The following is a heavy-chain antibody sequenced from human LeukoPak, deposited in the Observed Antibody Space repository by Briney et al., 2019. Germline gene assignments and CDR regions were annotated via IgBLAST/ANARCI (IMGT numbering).Heavy chain of an antibody. CDR3: ARLLYGSGGYYSGRKFYFDH. CDR1: GGSISTYY. J-gene: IGHJ4*02. Sequence: PSETLSLTCSVSGGSISTYYWSWIRQAPGKGLEWIGYISNSGSTNYNPSLKSRITISVDTSKNQFSLRLGSVTAADTALYYCARLLYGSGGYYSGRKFYFDHWGQGSLVIVSS. D-gene: IGHD3-10*01. CDR2: ISNSGST. V-gene: IGHV4-59*08.